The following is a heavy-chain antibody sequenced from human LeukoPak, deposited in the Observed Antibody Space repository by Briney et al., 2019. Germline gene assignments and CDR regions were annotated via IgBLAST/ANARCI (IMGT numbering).Heavy chain of an antibody. CDR2: LDSSGST. CDR3: SRSHDYGGLYFYYYMDV. CDR1: GGSISSRSDY. D-gene: IGHD4-23*01. Sequence: PSETLSLTCTASGGSISSRSDYWGWIRQPPGKGLEWIGNLDSSGSTYYNPSLKSRVTISVGTSKNQFSLNLRSVTAADTAIYFCSRSHDYGGLYFYYYMDVWGKGTTVTVSS. V-gene: IGHV4-39*01. J-gene: IGHJ6*03.